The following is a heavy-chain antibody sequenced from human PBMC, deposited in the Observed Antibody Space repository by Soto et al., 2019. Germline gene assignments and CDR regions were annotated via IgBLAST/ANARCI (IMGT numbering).Heavy chain of an antibody. J-gene: IGHJ1*01. CDR1: GFTVSSNY. D-gene: IGHD4-17*01. CDR2: IYSGGST. V-gene: IGHV3-53*01. Sequence: EVQLVESGGGLIQPGGSLRLSCAASGFTVSSNYMSWVRQAPGKGLEWVSVIYSGGSTYYADSVKGRFTISGDNSKNTLYLQMNSLRAEDTAVYYCARGVGRRLPKYFQHWGQGTLVTVSS. CDR3: ARGVGRRLPKYFQH.